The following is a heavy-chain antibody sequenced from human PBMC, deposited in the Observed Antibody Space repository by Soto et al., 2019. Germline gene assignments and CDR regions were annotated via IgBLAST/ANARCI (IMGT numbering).Heavy chain of an antibody. CDR2: IYPGDSDT. CDR1: GYSFTSNW. J-gene: IGHJ3*02. V-gene: IGHV5-51*01. CDR3: ARHGESDASDI. Sequence: TXESLTISCKGSGYSFTSNWVGLVRQMPGKGLEWMGIIYPGDSDTRYSPSFQGQVTISADKSISTAYLQWSSLKASDTAMYYCARHGESDASDIWGQGTMVTVSS.